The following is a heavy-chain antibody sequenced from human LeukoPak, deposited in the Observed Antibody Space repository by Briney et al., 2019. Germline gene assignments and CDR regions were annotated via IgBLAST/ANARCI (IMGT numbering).Heavy chain of an antibody. J-gene: IGHJ1*01. Sequence: GGSLRLSCAASGFTFSSYTMSWVRQAPGKGLEWVSVIYSGGSTFYADSVKGRFTISRDNSKNTLYLQMNSLRAEDTAVYYCASDSYSPEYFQHWGQGTLVTVSS. V-gene: IGHV3-66*01. CDR1: GFTFSSYT. CDR2: IYSGGST. CDR3: ASDSYSPEYFQH. D-gene: IGHD2-15*01.